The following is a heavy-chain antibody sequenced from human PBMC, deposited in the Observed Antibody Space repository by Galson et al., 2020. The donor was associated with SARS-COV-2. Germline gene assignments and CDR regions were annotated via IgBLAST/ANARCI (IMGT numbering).Heavy chain of an antibody. D-gene: IGHD1-26*01. CDR3: VREAWSRFDP. J-gene: IGHJ5*02. V-gene: IGHV3-74*03. CDR1: GFTFSSYW. CDR2: INSDGTST. Sequence: GGSLRLSCAASGFTFSSYWIHWVRQAPGKGLVWVSRINSDGTSTKNADSVEGRFTISRDNAKNTVYLQMNSLRVEDTAVYYCVREAWSRFDPGGQGTLVTVSS.